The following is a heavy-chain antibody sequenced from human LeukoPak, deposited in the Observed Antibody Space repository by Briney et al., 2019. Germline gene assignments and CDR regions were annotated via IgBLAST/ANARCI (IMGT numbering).Heavy chain of an antibody. J-gene: IGHJ3*02. Sequence: PGGSLRLSCVGSGFTLSTYEMNWVRQAPGKGLEWISYIDTSDSNIYYADSVKGRFTISRDNAKNSLYLQMNSLRAEDTGVYFCAYNKNEGAFDIWGQGTRVSVSS. D-gene: IGHD1-1*01. CDR3: AYNKNEGAFDI. CDR2: IDTSDSNI. V-gene: IGHV3-48*03. CDR1: GFTLSTYE.